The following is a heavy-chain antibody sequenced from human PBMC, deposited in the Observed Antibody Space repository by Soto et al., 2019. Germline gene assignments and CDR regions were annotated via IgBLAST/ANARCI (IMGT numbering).Heavy chain of an antibody. Sequence: EVQLVESGGGLVQPGRSLRLSCAASGFTFDDYAMHWVRQAPGKGLEWVSGISWNSGSIGYADSVKGRFTISRDNAKNSLYLQMNGRRAEDTALYYCAKDAITMVRGVISYYGMDVWGQGTTVTVSS. CDR2: ISWNSGSI. CDR1: GFTFDDYA. CDR3: AKDAITMVRGVISYYGMDV. J-gene: IGHJ6*02. D-gene: IGHD3-10*01. V-gene: IGHV3-9*01.